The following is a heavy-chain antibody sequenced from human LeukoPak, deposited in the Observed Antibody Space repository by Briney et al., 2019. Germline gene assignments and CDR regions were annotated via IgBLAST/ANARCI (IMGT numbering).Heavy chain of an antibody. J-gene: IGHJ4*02. Sequence: PSETLSLTCAVYGGSFSGYYWSWIRQPPGKGLEWIGEINHSGSTNYNPSPKSRVTISVDTSKNQFSLKLSSVTAADTAVYYCARARRGAPYYFDYWGQGTLVTVSS. CDR2: INHSGST. CDR3: ARARRGAPYYFDY. V-gene: IGHV4-34*01. CDR1: GGSFSGYY. D-gene: IGHD6-6*01.